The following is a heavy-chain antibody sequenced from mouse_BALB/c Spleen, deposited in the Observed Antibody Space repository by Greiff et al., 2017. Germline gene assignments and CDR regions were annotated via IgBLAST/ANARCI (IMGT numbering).Heavy chain of an antibody. V-gene: IGHV3-8*02. Sequence: EVKLEESGPSLVKPSQTLSLTCSVTGDSITSGYWNWIRKFPGNKLEYMGYISYSGSTYYNPSLKSRISITRDTSKNQYYLQLNSVTTEDTATYYCASSTMITTFWFAYWGQGTLVTVSA. J-gene: IGHJ3*01. D-gene: IGHD2-4*01. CDR1: GDSITSGY. CDR3: ASSTMITTFWFAY. CDR2: ISYSGST.